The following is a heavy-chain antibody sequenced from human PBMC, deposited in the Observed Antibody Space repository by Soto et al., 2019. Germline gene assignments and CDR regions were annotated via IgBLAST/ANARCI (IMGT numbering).Heavy chain of an antibody. Sequence: PSETLSLTCTVSGGSVTSDEDYWSWIRKSAGKGLEWIGRSYATGTTDYNPSLKSRVMMSVDTSKKQFSLRLRSVTAADTAVYYCVRDGTKTLRDWFDPWGQGISVTVSS. CDR1: GGSVTSDEDY. CDR3: VRDGTKTLRDWFDP. J-gene: IGHJ5*02. D-gene: IGHD1-1*01. CDR2: SYATGTT. V-gene: IGHV4-61*02.